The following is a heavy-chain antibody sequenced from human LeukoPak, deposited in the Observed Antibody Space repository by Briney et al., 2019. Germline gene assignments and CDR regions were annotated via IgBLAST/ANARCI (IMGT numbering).Heavy chain of an antibody. Sequence: QPGGSLRLSCAASGFTFSDSFMSWVRQAPGKGLERVGRSRNKADSYTAEYAASVKGRFTISRDESKNSLYLQISSLETEDAAVYYCATSSWYRLAYWGQGSLVTVSS. V-gene: IGHV3-72*01. CDR1: GFTFSDSF. CDR2: SRNKADSYTA. D-gene: IGHD6-13*01. CDR3: ATSSWYRLAY. J-gene: IGHJ4*02.